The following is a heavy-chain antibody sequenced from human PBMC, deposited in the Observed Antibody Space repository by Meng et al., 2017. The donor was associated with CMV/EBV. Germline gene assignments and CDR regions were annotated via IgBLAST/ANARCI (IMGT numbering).Heavy chain of an antibody. CDR1: GFTFSSYA. Sequence: GGSLRLSCAASGFTFSSYAMSWVRQAPGKGLEWASVIYSGGSSTYYADSVKGRFTISRDNSKNTLYLQMNSLRAEDTAVYYCAKDRGSYYDYWGQGTLVTVSS. V-gene: IGHV3-23*03. CDR2: IYSGGSST. CDR3: AKDRGSYYDY. J-gene: IGHJ4*02. D-gene: IGHD1-26*01.